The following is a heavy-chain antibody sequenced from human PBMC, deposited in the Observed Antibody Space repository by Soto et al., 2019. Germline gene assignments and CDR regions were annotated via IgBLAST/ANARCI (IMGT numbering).Heavy chain of an antibody. V-gene: IGHV4-31*03. CDR1: GGSIRSGGYY. D-gene: IGHD4-17*01. CDR3: ARSPEATVTAFAY. Sequence: QVQLQESGPGLVKPSQTLSLTCTGSGGSIRSGGYYWSWIRQHPGKGLEWIGYIYYSGSTYYNPSLKSRVTISVDTSKNQCTLKLISVTAAATAVYYCARSPEATVTAFAYWGQGTLVTVSS. J-gene: IGHJ4*02. CDR2: IYYSGST.